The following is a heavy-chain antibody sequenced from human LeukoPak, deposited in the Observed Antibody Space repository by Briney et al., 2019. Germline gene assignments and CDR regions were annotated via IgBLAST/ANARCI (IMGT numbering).Heavy chain of an antibody. D-gene: IGHD1-26*01. J-gene: IGHJ4*02. CDR3: TRRSDRQGVTTSFDY. CDR2: IYYSGST. CDR1: GGSISSSGYY. Sequence: PSETLSLTCTVSGGSISSSGYYWGWIRQPPGKGLEWIGTIYYSGSTYYNPSLKSRVTISVDTSKNQVSLKLSFVTATDTAVYYCTRRSDRQGVTTSFDYWGQGTLVTVSS. V-gene: IGHV4-39*01.